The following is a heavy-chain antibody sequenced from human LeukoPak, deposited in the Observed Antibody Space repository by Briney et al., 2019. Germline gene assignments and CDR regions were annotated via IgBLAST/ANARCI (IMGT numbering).Heavy chain of an antibody. J-gene: IGHJ3*01. V-gene: IGHV3-52*01. CDR1: GFTLSSSW. D-gene: IGHD4-17*01. CDR2: IKCDGSEK. Sequence: GGSMRLACVASGFTLSSSWMHWVCPAQEKWLEWVADIKCDGSEKCYVDSVKGRFTISRDNSKNSLCLQMNSLSTEDTALYYCATETTVTIGGQGTMVTVSS. CDR3: ATETTVTI.